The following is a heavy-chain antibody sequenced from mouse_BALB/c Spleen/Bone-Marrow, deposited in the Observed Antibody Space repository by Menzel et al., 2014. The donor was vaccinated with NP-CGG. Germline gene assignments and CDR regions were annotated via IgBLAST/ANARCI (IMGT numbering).Heavy chain of an antibody. V-gene: IGHV1-20*02. CDR3: ARGGFLRAMDY. J-gene: IGHJ4*01. D-gene: IGHD1-1*01. CDR1: GYSFTGYF. Sequence: VQLQQSGPELVKPGASVKISCKASGYSFTGYFMNWVMQSHGKSLEWIGRINPYNGDTFYNQKFKGKATLTVDKSSSTAHMELRSLASEDSAVYYCARGGFLRAMDYWGQGTSVTVSS. CDR2: INPYNGDT.